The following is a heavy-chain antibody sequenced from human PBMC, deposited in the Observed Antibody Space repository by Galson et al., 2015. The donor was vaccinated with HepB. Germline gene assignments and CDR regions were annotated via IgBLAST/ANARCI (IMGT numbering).Heavy chain of an antibody. CDR2: FPSADIKT. CDR1: GFSFSLYG. J-gene: IGHJ4*02. V-gene: IGHV3-30*03. Sequence: SLRLSCATSGFSFSLYGMHWVRQAPGKGLEWVAGFPSADIKTHYADSVKGRFTIFRDNSKSTLYLQMNSLRPDDTAMYYCVNGFSSSGAGDWGQGALVSVSS. D-gene: IGHD6-13*01. CDR3: VNGFSSSGAGD.